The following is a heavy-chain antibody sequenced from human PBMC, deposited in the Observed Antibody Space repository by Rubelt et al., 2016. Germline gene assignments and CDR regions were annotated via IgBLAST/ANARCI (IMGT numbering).Heavy chain of an antibody. J-gene: IGHJ4*02. V-gene: IGHV3-53*01. CDR2: IHSHGFNA. D-gene: IGHD4-23*01. Sequence: EVQLVESGGGLIQPGGSLRLSCAASGFSVTDNYMSWVRQAPGKGLEWVAIIHSHGFNAYYADSVKGRFTISRDNSQSTLYLQMNSLRAEDTAIYYCAKDLRWGFDYWGQGTLVTVSS. CDR3: AKDLRWGFDY. CDR1: GFSVTDNY.